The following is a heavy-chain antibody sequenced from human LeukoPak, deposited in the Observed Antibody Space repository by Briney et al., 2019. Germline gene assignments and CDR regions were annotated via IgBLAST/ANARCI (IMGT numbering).Heavy chain of an antibody. J-gene: IGHJ6*03. CDR1: GGTFSSYA. CDR3: ARANSGPTGYYYYYMDV. V-gene: IGHV1-69*01. CDR2: IIPIFGTA. D-gene: IGHD5-12*01. Sequence: ASVKVFCKASGGTFSSYAISWVRQAPGQGLEWMGGIIPIFGTANYAQKFQGRVTITADESTSTAYMELSSLRSEDTAVHYCARANSGPTGYYYYYMDVWGKGTTVTVSS.